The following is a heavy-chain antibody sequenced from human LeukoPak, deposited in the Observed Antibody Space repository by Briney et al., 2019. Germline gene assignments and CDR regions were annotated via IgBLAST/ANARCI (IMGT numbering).Heavy chain of an antibody. CDR3: AKGMGAAAIPGPADY. Sequence: GGSLRLSCAASGFTFSSYAMSWVRQAPGKGLEWVSAISGSGGSTYYADPVKGRFTISRDNSKNTLYLQMNSLRAEDTAVYYCAKGMGAAAIPGPADYWGQGTLVTVSS. CDR2: ISGSGGST. CDR1: GFTFSSYA. V-gene: IGHV3-23*01. J-gene: IGHJ4*02. D-gene: IGHD2-2*01.